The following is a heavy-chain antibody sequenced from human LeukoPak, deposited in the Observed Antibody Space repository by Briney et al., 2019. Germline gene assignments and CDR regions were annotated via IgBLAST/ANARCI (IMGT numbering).Heavy chain of an antibody. V-gene: IGHV1-8*03. J-gene: IGHJ6*03. Sequence: ASVKVSCKASGYTFTSYDINWVRQATGQGLEWMGWMNPNSGNTGYAQKFQGRVTITRNTSISTAYMELSSLRSEDTAVYYCARTQYGSGILIRYYYYMDVWGKGTTVTISS. D-gene: IGHD3-10*01. CDR2: MNPNSGNT. CDR3: ARTQYGSGILIRYYYYMDV. CDR1: GYTFTSYD.